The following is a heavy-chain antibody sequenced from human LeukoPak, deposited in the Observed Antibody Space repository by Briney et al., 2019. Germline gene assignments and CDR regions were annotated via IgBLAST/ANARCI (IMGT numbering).Heavy chain of an antibody. CDR1: GGSISNYY. Sequence: PSETLSLTCTVSGGSISNYYWNWIRQPPGKGLKWIGHIYYSGSTNYNPSLKSRVTISVDTSKNQFSLKLSSVTAADTAVYYCARGRVSSRRPDAFDIWGQGTMVTVSS. V-gene: IGHV4-59*01. D-gene: IGHD2-8*01. J-gene: IGHJ3*02. CDR2: IYYSGST. CDR3: ARGRVSSRRPDAFDI.